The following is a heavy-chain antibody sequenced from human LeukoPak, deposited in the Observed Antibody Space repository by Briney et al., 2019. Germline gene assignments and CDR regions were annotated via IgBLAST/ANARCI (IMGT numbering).Heavy chain of an antibody. CDR1: GFTFSSYS. Sequence: GGSLRLSCAASGFTFSSYSMNWVRQAPGKGLEWVSSISSISSYIYYADSVKGRFTISRDNAKHSLYLQMNSLRAEETAVYYCARDQPIAVAGYFDYWGQGTLVTVSS. CDR2: ISSISSYI. J-gene: IGHJ4*02. D-gene: IGHD6-19*01. CDR3: ARDQPIAVAGYFDY. V-gene: IGHV3-21*01.